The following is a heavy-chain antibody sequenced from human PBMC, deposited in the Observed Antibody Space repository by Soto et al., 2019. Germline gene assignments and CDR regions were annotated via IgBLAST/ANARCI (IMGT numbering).Heavy chain of an antibody. CDR3: ATSYDSGFDP. Sequence: GASVEVSCKASGYSFSSYGISWVRQAPGQGLEWMGWISVNNGNTNYAPKFQGRVTMTTDTSTSTAYMELRSLRSDDTAVYYCATSYDSGFDPCGQGNLVXV. V-gene: IGHV1-18*04. D-gene: IGHD5-12*01. CDR2: ISVNNGNT. CDR1: GYSFSSYG. J-gene: IGHJ5*02.